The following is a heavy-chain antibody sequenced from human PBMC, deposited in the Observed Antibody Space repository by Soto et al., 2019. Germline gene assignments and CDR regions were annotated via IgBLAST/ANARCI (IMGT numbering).Heavy chain of an antibody. Sequence: QVQLQESGPGLVKPSETLSLTCTVSGGSVSGGSYCWSWIRQPPGKGLECIGYVYNSGSTTYNPSLNRRVPISVDTSKNQFSLGLSSVTAADTAVYYGARVPLTTYFDLWGRGTLVTVSS. J-gene: IGHJ2*01. D-gene: IGHD3-9*01. CDR3: ARVPLTTYFDL. CDR2: VYNSGST. CDR1: GGSVSGGSYC. V-gene: IGHV4-61*01.